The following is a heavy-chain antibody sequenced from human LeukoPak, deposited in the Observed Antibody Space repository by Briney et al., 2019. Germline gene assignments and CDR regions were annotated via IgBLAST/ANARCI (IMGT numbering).Heavy chain of an antibody. J-gene: IGHJ2*01. CDR1: GDSFSSNSAA. Sequence: SQTLSLTCAISGDSFSSNSAAWTWIRQSPSRGLEWLGRTYYRSKWYNDYAVSVESRITINPDTSKNQFSLQLNSVTPEDTAVYYCAGGGNSGHRYFDLWGRGTLVTVSS. D-gene: IGHD4-23*01. CDR2: TYYRSKWYN. CDR3: AGGGNSGHRYFDL. V-gene: IGHV6-1*01.